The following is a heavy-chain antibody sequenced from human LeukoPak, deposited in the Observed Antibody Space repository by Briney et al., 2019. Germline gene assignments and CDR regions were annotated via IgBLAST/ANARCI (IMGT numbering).Heavy chain of an antibody. CDR1: GGSFSGYY. V-gene: IGHV4-34*01. CDR2: INHRGST. D-gene: IGHD3-3*01. Sequence: SETLSLTCAVYGGSFSGYYWSWIRQPPGKGLEWIGEINHRGSTNYNPSLKSRVTISVDTSKNQFSLKLSSVTAADTAVYYCARGSSLERLYYYYYYYMDVWGKGTTVTVSS. J-gene: IGHJ6*03. CDR3: ARGSSLERLYYYYYYYMDV.